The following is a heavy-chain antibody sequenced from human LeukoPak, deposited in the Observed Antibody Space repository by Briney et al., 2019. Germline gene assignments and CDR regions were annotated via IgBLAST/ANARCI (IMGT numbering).Heavy chain of an antibody. V-gene: IGHV1-69*05. D-gene: IGHD6-13*01. Sequence: SVKVSCKASGGTFSSYAISWVRQAPGQRLEWMGGIIPIFGTANCAQKFQGRVTITTDESTSTAYMELSSLRSEDTAVYYCARDGMTKAAAGLYYFDYWGQGTLVTVSS. CDR3: ARDGMTKAAAGLYYFDY. CDR1: GGTFSSYA. J-gene: IGHJ4*02. CDR2: IIPIFGTA.